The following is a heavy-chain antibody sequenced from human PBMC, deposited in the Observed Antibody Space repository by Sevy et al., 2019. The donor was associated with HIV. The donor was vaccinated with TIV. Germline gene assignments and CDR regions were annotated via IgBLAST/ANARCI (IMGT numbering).Heavy chain of an antibody. Sequence: GGSLRLSCAASGFTFSSYWMSWVRQAPGKGLEWVANIKQDGSEKYYVDSVKGRFTISRDNAKNSLYLQMNSLRAEDTAVYYCARDDSSSWYSGLNYYGMDVWGQGTTVTVSS. J-gene: IGHJ6*02. CDR1: GFTFSSYW. CDR2: IKQDGSEK. D-gene: IGHD6-13*01. CDR3: ARDDSSSWYSGLNYYGMDV. V-gene: IGHV3-7*01.